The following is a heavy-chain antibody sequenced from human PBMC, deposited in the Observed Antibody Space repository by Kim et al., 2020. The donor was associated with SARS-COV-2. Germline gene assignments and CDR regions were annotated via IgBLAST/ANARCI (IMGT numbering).Heavy chain of an antibody. V-gene: IGHV4-39*02. Sequence: SRVTISVDTSKNQFSLKVSSVTAADTAVYYCARDNYCSGGSCYAGGAFDIWGQGTMVTVSS. J-gene: IGHJ3*02. CDR3: ARDNYCSGGSCYAGGAFDI. D-gene: IGHD2-15*01.